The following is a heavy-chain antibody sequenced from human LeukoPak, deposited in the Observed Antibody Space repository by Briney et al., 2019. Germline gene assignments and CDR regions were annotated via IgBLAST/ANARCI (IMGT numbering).Heavy chain of an antibody. CDR2: ISAYIGNT. V-gene: IGHV1-18*01. J-gene: IGHJ2*01. Sequence: GASVKVSCKASGYTFTSYGISWVRQAPGQGLEWMGWISAYIGNTNYAQKLQGRVTMTTDTSTSTAYMDLRSLRSDDTAVYFCATDRGYSSGYLYFYFDLWGRGTLVTVSS. D-gene: IGHD6-19*01. CDR1: GYTFTSYG. CDR3: ATDRGYSSGYLYFYFDL.